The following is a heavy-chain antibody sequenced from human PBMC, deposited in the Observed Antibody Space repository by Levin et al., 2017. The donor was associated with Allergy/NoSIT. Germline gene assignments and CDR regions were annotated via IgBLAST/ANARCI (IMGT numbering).Heavy chain of an antibody. CDR1: GFTFSRYW. D-gene: IGHD1-7*01. J-gene: IGHJ4*02. V-gene: IGHV3-74*01. CDR2: INSDGSRT. Sequence: QRGESLKISCAVSGFTFSRYWMHWVRQAPGKGLVWVSRINSDGSRTDYADSVKGRFTISRDNAKNTLYLQMNSLRAEDTAVYYCAKDQTTLDYWGQGTLVTVSS. CDR3: AKDQTTLDY.